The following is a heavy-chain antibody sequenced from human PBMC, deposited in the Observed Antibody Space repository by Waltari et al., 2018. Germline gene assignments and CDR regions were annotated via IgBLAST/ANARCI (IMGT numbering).Heavy chain of an antibody. J-gene: IGHJ4*02. CDR1: GGTFSSYA. CDR2: ISPILGIA. Sequence: QVQLVQSGAEVKKPGSSVKVSCKASGGTFSSYAISWVRQAPGQGLEWMGGISPILGIANYDQKFQGRVTITADKSTSTAYMELSSLRSEDTAVYYCARSEGYSSSATFDYWGQGTLVTVSS. V-gene: IGHV1-69*10. CDR3: ARSEGYSSSATFDY. D-gene: IGHD6-13*01.